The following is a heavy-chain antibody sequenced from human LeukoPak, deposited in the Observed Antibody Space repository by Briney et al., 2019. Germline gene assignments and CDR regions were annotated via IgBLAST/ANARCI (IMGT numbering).Heavy chain of an antibody. J-gene: IGHJ6*03. CDR1: GGSISSGGYS. CDR2: IYHSGST. V-gene: IGHV4-30-2*01. Sequence: SETLSLTCAVSGGSISSGGYSWSWIRQPPGKGLEWIGYIYHSGSTYYNPSLKSRVTISVDTSKNQFSLKLSSVTAADTAVYYCARRAYSSSWYSQDYYYYMDVWGKGTTVTVSS. CDR3: ARRAYSSSWYSQDYYYYMDV. D-gene: IGHD6-13*01.